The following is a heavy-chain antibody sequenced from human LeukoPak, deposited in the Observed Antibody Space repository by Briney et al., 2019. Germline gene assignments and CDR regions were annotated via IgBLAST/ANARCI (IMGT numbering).Heavy chain of an antibody. CDR3: AIAGIAVAGHFDY. Sequence: GGSLRLSCAASGFTFSSYGMHWVRQAPGKGLEWVAVISYDGSNKYYADSVKGRFTISRDNSKNPLYLQMNSLRAEDTAVYYCAIAGIAVAGHFDYWGQGTLVTVSS. J-gene: IGHJ4*02. CDR2: ISYDGSNK. V-gene: IGHV3-30*03. D-gene: IGHD6-19*01. CDR1: GFTFSSYG.